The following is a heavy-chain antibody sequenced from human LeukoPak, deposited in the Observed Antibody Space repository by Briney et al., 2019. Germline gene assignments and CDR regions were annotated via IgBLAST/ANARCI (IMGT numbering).Heavy chain of an antibody. J-gene: IGHJ4*02. Sequence: GGSLRLSCAASGFTFSSYAMSWVRQAPGKGLEWVSAISGSGGSTSYADSVKGRSTISRDNSRNTLFLQMNSLRAEDTAVYYCARDGGYPVFVWDYWGQGTLVTVSS. CDR3: ARDGGYPVFVWDY. D-gene: IGHD3-22*01. V-gene: IGHV3-23*01. CDR2: ISGSGGST. CDR1: GFTFSSYA.